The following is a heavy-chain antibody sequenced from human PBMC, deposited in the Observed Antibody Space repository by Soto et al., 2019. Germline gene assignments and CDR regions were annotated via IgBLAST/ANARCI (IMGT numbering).Heavy chain of an antibody. CDR1: GFTFSSYG. Sequence: QVQLVESGGGVVQPGRSLRLSCAASGFTFSSYGMHWVRQAPGKGLEWVAVIWYDGSNKYYADSVKGRFTISRDNSKNTLYRQMNSLRAEDTAVYYCAREGYSSGWGGGFDYWCQGTLVTVSS. CDR3: AREGYSSGWGGGFDY. D-gene: IGHD6-19*01. CDR2: IWYDGSNK. J-gene: IGHJ4*02. V-gene: IGHV3-33*01.